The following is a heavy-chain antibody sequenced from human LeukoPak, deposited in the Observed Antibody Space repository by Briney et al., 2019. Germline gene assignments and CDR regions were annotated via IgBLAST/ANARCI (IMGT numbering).Heavy chain of an antibody. J-gene: IGHJ4*02. Sequence: SGPTLVKPTQTLTLTCTFSGFSLSTSGVGVGWIRQPPGKALEWLALIYWDDDKRYSPSLKSRLTITKDSSKDQVVLTMTNMDPVDTATYYCAHRLTAAAGNNFDYWGQGTLVTVSS. V-gene: IGHV2-5*02. CDR2: IYWDDDK. CDR1: GFSLSTSGVG. CDR3: AHRLTAAAGNNFDY. D-gene: IGHD6-13*01.